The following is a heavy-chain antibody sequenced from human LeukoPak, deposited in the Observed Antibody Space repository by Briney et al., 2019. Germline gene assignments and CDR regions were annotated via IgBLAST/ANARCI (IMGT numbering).Heavy chain of an antibody. Sequence: PGGSLRLSCAASGFTFSSYAMHWVRQAPGKGLEWVAVISYDGSNKYYADSVKGRFTISRDNSKNTLYLQMNSLRAEDTAVYYCARPELYCSSTSCTDAFDIWGQGTIVTVSS. CDR3: ARPELYCSSTSCTDAFDI. D-gene: IGHD2-2*01. V-gene: IGHV3-30-3*01. J-gene: IGHJ3*02. CDR2: ISYDGSNK. CDR1: GFTFSSYA.